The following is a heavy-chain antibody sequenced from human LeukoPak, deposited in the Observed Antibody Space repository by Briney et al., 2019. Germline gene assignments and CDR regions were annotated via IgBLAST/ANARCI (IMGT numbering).Heavy chain of an antibody. CDR1: GFTFSSYA. CDR3: AREGYSSSDGGYYYYYYMDV. Sequence: PGRSLRLSCAASGFTFSSYAMHWVRQAPGKGLEWVAVISYDGSNKYYADSVKGRFTISRDNSKNTLYLQMNSLRAEDTAVYYCAREGYSSSDGGYYYYYYMDVWGKGTTVTVSS. V-gene: IGHV3-30-3*01. J-gene: IGHJ6*03. D-gene: IGHD6-6*01. CDR2: ISYDGSNK.